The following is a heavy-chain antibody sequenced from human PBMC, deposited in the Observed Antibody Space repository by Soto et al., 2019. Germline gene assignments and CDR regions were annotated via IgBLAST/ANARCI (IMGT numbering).Heavy chain of an antibody. CDR3: AGNYDSSGYFYFDH. D-gene: IGHD3-22*01. J-gene: IGHJ4*02. CDR2: ISSSGSST. V-gene: IGHV3-11*03. CDR1: GFTFSSYA. Sequence: GGSLRLSCTASGFTFSSYAMSWIRQAPGKGLEWLSYISSSGSSTNYADSVKGRFTISRDNAKNSLYLQMNSLRAEDTAMYYCAGNYDSSGYFYFDHWGQGTLVTVSS.